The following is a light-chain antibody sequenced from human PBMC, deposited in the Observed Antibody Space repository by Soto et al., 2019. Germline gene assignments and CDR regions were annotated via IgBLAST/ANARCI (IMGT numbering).Light chain of an antibody. CDR3: HQYYKWPLT. Sequence: EIQMTQSPATVSVSPGDRVIISCRASQSAISNLAWYQQKPGQTPKLLIYDASTMATGIPARFSGSGSGTEFTLTISSLLSEDFAVYYCHQYYKWPLTFGGGTKVDIK. CDR2: DAS. CDR1: QSAISN. J-gene: IGKJ4*01. V-gene: IGKV3-15*01.